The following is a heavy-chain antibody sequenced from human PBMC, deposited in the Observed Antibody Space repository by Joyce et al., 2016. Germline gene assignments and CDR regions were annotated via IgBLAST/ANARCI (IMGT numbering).Heavy chain of an antibody. D-gene: IGHD3-10*01. J-gene: IGHJ4*02. Sequence: QVHLVQSGAEVTRLGSSVKLSCKTSGGNFRSYALNWVRQAPGQGLEWMGGIIPLFGAPSYAQKFQGRITLTADDSTTTVYMQLGSLTSADTAVYYCARDQVRGSIDSAFEYWGQGALVTVSS. CDR2: IIPLFGAP. CDR3: ARDQVRGSIDSAFEY. V-gene: IGHV1-69*01. CDR1: GGNFRSYA.